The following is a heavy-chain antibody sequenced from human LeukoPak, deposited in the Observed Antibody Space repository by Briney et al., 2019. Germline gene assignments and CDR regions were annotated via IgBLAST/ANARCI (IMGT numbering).Heavy chain of an antibody. CDR1: GGSISSSSYY. V-gene: IGHV4-39*01. Sequence: PSETLSLTCTVSGGSISSSSYYWGWIRQPPGKGLEWIGSIYYSGSTCYNPSLKSRVTISVDTSKNQFSLKLSSVTAADTAVYYCARGLSGSYYRTLDYWGQGTLVTVSS. CDR3: ARGLSGSYYRTLDY. D-gene: IGHD1-26*01. J-gene: IGHJ4*02. CDR2: IYYSGST.